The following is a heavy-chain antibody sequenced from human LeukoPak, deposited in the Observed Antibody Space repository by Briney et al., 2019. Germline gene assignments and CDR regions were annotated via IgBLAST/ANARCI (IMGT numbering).Heavy chain of an antibody. D-gene: IGHD3-22*01. CDR3: ARWVTYYYDSSGYHQDY. J-gene: IGHJ4*02. CDR1: GYTFTSYG. V-gene: IGHV1-18*01. Sequence: ASVKVSCKASGYTFTSYGISWVRQAPGQGLEWMGWISAYNGNTNYAQKLQGRVTMTTDTSTSTAYMELRSLRSDDTAVYYCARWVTYYYDSSGYHQDYWGQGTLVTVSS. CDR2: ISAYNGNT.